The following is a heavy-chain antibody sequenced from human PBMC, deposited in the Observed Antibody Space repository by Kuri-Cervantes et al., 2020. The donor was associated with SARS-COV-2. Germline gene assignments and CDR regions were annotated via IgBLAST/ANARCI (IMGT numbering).Heavy chain of an antibody. CDR2: ISGSGGST. J-gene: IGHJ5*02. Sequence: LSLTCAASGFTFSSYAMSWVRQAPGKGLEWVSAISGSGGSTYYADSVKGRSTISRDNSKNTLYLQMNSLRAEDTAVYYCAKDLGIVVVVAADGRFDPWGQGTLVTVSS. V-gene: IGHV3-23*01. CDR3: AKDLGIVVVVAADGRFDP. D-gene: IGHD2-15*01. CDR1: GFTFSSYA.